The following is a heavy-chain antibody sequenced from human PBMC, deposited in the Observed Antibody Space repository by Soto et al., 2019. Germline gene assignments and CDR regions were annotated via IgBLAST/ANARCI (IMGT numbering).Heavy chain of an antibody. J-gene: IGHJ4*02. V-gene: IGHV3-21*01. Sequence: GGSLRLSCAASGFTFSSYSMNWVRQAPGKGLEWVSSISSSSSYIYYADSVKGRFTISRDNAKNSLYLQMNSLRAEDTAVYYCARDPSSVQYSGYATVTTAWGQGTLVTVSS. D-gene: IGHD4-17*01. CDR3: ARDPSSVQYSGYATVTTA. CDR2: ISSSSSYI. CDR1: GFTFSSYS.